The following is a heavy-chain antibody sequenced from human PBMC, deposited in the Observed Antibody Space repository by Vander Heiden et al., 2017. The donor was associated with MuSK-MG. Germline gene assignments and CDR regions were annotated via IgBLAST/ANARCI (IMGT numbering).Heavy chain of an antibody. J-gene: IGHJ2*01. V-gene: IGHV3-9*01. D-gene: IGHD6-6*01. CDR1: GFTFGDYA. CDR2: ISWNSGSI. Sequence: EVQLVESGGGLVQPGRSLRLACAASGFTFGDYAIHWVRQAPGKGLEWVSGISWNSGSIGYADSVKGRFTISRDNAKNSLYLQMNSLRAEDTALYYCAKGIEQLVEGDWYFDLWGRGTLVTVSS. CDR3: AKGIEQLVEGDWYFDL.